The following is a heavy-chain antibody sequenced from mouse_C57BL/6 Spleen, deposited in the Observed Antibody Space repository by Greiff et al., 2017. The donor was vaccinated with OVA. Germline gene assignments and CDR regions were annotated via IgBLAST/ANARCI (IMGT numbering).Heavy chain of an antibody. D-gene: IGHD1-1*01. V-gene: IGHV1-64*01. CDR3: ASPTVVAPYYAMDY. Sequence: QVQLQQSGAELVKPGASVKLSCKASGYTFTSYWMHWVKQRPGQGLEWIGMIHPNSGSTNYNEKFKSKATLTVDKSSSTAYMQLSSLTSEDSAVYYCASPTVVAPYYAMDYWGQGTSVTVSS. CDR2: IHPNSGST. CDR1: GYTFTSYW. J-gene: IGHJ4*01.